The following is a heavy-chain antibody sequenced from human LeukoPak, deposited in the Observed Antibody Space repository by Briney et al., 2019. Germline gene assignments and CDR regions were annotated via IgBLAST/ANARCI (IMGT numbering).Heavy chain of an antibody. D-gene: IGHD5-18*01. V-gene: IGHV4-61*10. J-gene: IGHJ4*02. CDR3: ARSPYSYVDY. CDR1: GGSISSGSYY. CDR2: IYYSGST. Sequence: PSETLSLTCTVSGGSISSGSYYWSWIRQPAGKGLEWIGYIYYSGSTNYNPSLKSRVTISVDTSKNQFSLKLSSVTAADTAVYYCARSPYSYVDYWGQGTLVTVSS.